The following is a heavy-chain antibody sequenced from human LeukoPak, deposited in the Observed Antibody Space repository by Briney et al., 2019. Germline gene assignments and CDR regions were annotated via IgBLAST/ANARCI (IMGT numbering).Heavy chain of an antibody. V-gene: IGHV3-30-3*01. CDR1: GFTFSSYA. Sequence: GRSLRLSCAASGFTFSSYAMHWVRQAPGKGLEWVAVISYDGSNKYYADSVKGRFRISRDNSKNTLSLQMNSLRAEDTAVYFCARGSRGWVADAFDLWGQGTLVTVSS. D-gene: IGHD2-15*01. J-gene: IGHJ3*01. CDR3: ARGSRGWVADAFDL. CDR2: ISYDGSNK.